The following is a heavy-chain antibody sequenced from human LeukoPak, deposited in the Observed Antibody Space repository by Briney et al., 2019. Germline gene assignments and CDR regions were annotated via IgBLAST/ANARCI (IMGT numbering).Heavy chain of an antibody. CDR3: ARDNSVGDIAWWLDP. CDR2: INPSGSST. Sequence: GASVKVSCKASGYSFTSHYMHWVRQAPGQGLEWMGLINPSGSSTLYAQKFQGRVTMTRDMSTTTDYMELSSLRSKDTAVYYCARDNSVGDIAWWLDPWGQGTLVTVSS. CDR1: GYSFTSHY. V-gene: IGHV1-46*01. J-gene: IGHJ5*02. D-gene: IGHD3-16*02.